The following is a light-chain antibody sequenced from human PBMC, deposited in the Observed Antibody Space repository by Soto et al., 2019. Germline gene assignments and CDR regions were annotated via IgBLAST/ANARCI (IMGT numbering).Light chain of an antibody. CDR2: EAS. CDR1: NSNIGSYT. Sequence: QSVLTQPPSASGTPGQRVTISCFGSNSNIGSYTVNWYQQPPGTAPKLIIYEASNRPSGVPDRFSGSKSGNTASLTISGLQAADEADYYCSLYTSENTYVFGTGTKVTVL. J-gene: IGLJ1*01. V-gene: IGLV2-18*01. CDR3: SLYTSENTYV.